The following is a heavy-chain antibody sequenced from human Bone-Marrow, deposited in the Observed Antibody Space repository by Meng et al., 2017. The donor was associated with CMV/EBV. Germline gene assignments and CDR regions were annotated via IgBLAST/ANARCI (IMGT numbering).Heavy chain of an antibody. CDR3: ARDHPSTSSAFDY. Sequence: VSGGSISSNNYYWGWIRQPPGKGLEWIGSVHYSGSTYYNPSLKSRATISVDTSKNQFSLRLSSVTAADTAVYYCARDHPSTSSAFDYWGQGTLVTVSS. J-gene: IGHJ4*02. D-gene: IGHD2-2*01. V-gene: IGHV4-39*07. CDR1: GGSISSNNYY. CDR2: VHYSGST.